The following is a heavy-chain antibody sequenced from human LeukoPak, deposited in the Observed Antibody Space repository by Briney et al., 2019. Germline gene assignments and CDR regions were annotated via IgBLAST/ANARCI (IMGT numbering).Heavy chain of an antibody. Sequence: GGSLRLSCAASGFTFSSYAMHWVRQAPGRGLEWVAVISYDGSNKYYADSVKGRFTISRDNSKNTPYLQMNSLRAEDAAVYYCARPEYYDGSDYYYWGQGTLVTVSS. CDR1: GFTFSSYA. CDR3: ARPEYYDGSDYYY. CDR2: ISYDGSNK. D-gene: IGHD3-22*01. V-gene: IGHV3-30*04. J-gene: IGHJ4*02.